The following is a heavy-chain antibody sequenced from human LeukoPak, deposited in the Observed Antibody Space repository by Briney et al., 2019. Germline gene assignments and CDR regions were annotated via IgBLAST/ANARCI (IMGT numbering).Heavy chain of an antibody. V-gene: IGHV4-30-4*01. CDR2: IYYSGST. Sequence: SQTLSLTCTVSGGSISSGDYYWSWIRQPPGKGLEWIGYIYYSGSTYYNPSRKSRVTISVDTSKNQFSLKLSSVTAADTAVYYCASRYRSSTSCGNWFDPWGQGTLVTVSS. J-gene: IGHJ5*02. CDR3: ASRYRSSTSCGNWFDP. D-gene: IGHD2-2*01. CDR1: GGSISSGDYY.